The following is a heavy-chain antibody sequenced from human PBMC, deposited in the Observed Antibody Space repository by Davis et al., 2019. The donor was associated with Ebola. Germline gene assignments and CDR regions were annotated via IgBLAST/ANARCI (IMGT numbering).Heavy chain of an antibody. CDR3: AKSGPYFDPPLIQGYAFDI. Sequence: GESLKISCAASGFTFSSYGMHWVRQAPGKGLEWVAVISYDGSNKYYADSVKGRFTISRDNSKNTLYLQMNSLRAEDTAVYYCAKSGPYFDPPLIQGYAFDIWGQGTMVTVSS. CDR2: ISYDGSNK. D-gene: IGHD3-9*01. V-gene: IGHV3-30*18. J-gene: IGHJ3*02. CDR1: GFTFSSYG.